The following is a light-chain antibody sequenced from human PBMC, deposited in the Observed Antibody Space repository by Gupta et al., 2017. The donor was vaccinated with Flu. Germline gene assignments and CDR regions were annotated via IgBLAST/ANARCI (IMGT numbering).Light chain of an antibody. Sequence: EIVLPHSPGPLSLSPGERATLSCRASQSVSSSYVAGYQQKPGQAPRRLIYGASSRATGSPDRFRGSGSGTDFTLTISRMEPEDVAVYYCQQYGSEPQTFGQGTKVEIK. CDR1: QSVSSSY. J-gene: IGKJ1*01. CDR2: GAS. V-gene: IGKV3-20*01. CDR3: QQYGSEPQT.